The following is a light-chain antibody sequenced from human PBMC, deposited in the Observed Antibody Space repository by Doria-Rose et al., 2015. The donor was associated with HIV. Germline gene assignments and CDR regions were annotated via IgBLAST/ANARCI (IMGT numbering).Light chain of an antibody. CDR2: EDN. CDR1: SGSIASNY. V-gene: IGLV6-57*01. CDR3: QSYDSSTWV. J-gene: IGLJ3*02. Sequence: RTQPHSVSESPWKTVPISCTRSSGSIASNYVQWYQQRPGSSPTTVIYEDNQRPSGVPDRFSGSIDSSSNSASLTISGLKTEDEADSYCQSYDSSTWVFGGGNKLTVI.